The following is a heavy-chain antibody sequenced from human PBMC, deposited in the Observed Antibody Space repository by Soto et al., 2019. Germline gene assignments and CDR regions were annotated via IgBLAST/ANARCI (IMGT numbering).Heavy chain of an antibody. J-gene: IGHJ6*02. CDR2: IVPIFGTV. V-gene: IGHV1-69*12. Sequence: QDQLVQSGAEVRKPGSSVKVSCKASGGTFSNYAISWVRQAPGEGLEWMGGIVPIFGTVNYAQKFQGRVTISADESPTTADMELSSLTSEDTAVYYCARVRAGPGIYHYYGLDVWGQGTTVTVS. D-gene: IGHD6-19*01. CDR1: GGTFSNYA. CDR3: ARVRAGPGIYHYYGLDV.